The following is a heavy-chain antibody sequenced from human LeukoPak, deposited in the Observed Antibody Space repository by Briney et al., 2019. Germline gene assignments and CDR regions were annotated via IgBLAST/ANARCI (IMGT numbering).Heavy chain of an antibody. Sequence: PGGSLRLSCAASGFTFSIYAIHWVRQAPGKGLEWVAVISYAGNNEYYADSVKGRFTISRDNPKNTLYLQMNSLRAEDTAVYYCAKVESSGWYSIDYWGQGTLVTVSS. V-gene: IGHV3-30*04. D-gene: IGHD6-19*01. CDR1: GFTFSIYA. J-gene: IGHJ4*02. CDR3: AKVESSGWYSIDY. CDR2: ISYAGNNE.